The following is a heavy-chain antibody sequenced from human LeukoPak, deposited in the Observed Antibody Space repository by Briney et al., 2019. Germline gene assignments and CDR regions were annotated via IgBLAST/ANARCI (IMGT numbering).Heavy chain of an antibody. CDR2: ISTSSSSI. CDR3: ARESYGSDN. CDR1: GFMFTRFT. Sequence: GGSLRLSCSASGFMFTRFTMNWVRQAPGKGLEWVSSISTSSSSIYYADSVKGRFTVSRDNAKNSLYLQMNSLRAEDTAVYYCARESYGSDNCGQGTLVTVSS. D-gene: IGHD5-18*01. V-gene: IGHV3-21*01. J-gene: IGHJ4*02.